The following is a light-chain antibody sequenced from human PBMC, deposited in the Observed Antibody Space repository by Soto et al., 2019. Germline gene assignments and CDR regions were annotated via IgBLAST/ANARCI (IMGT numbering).Light chain of an antibody. CDR2: DNN. Sequence: QSVLTQPPSVSAAPGQKVTISCSGSSSNIGNNYVSWYQQLPGTAPKLLIYDNNKRPSGIPDRFSGSKSGTSATLGITGLQTGDEADYYCGTWDSSLSAGVFGGATKLTVL. V-gene: IGLV1-51*01. CDR1: SSNIGNNY. J-gene: IGLJ2*01. CDR3: GTWDSSLSAGV.